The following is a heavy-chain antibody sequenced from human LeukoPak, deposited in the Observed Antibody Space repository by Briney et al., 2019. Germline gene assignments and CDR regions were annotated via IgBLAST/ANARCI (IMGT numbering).Heavy chain of an antibody. CDR1: GYTFTSYD. D-gene: IGHD3-9*01. CDR2: MNPNSGNT. CDR3: ARVVLGRYFDWLGYYYYYMDV. J-gene: IGHJ6*03. V-gene: IGHV1-8*01. Sequence: ASVKVSCKASGYTFTSYDINWVRQASGQGLEWMGWMNPNSGNTGYAQKFQGRVTMTRNTSISTAYMELSSLRSEDTAVYYCARVVLGRYFDWLGYYYYYMDVWGKGTTVTVSS.